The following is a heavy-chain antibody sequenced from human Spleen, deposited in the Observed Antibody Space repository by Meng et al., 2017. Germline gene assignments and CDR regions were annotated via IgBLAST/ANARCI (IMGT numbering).Heavy chain of an antibody. CDR1: GGSISSYY. J-gene: IGHJ5*01. CDR2: IYYSGTT. CDR3: ARDHYGSGSYYDS. D-gene: IGHD3-10*01. Sequence: SETLSLTCTVSGGSISSYYWGWIRQPPGKGLEWIGTIYYSGTTYYNPSLNSRVTISVDKSKNQFSLKLTSVTAADTAVYYCARDHYGSGSYYDSWGQGTLVTVSS. V-gene: IGHV4-39*07.